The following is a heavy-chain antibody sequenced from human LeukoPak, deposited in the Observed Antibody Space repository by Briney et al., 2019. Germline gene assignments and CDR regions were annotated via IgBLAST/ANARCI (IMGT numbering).Heavy chain of an antibody. J-gene: IGHJ4*02. V-gene: IGHV3-48*03. CDR2: ISTSGSTI. CDR1: GFTFSSYE. Sequence: PGGSLRLSCAASGFTFSSYEMNGVRQARGKGLEGVSYISTSGSTIYYADSVKGRFTVSRDNTKNSLYLQTNSLRADDTAVYYCARYASAWYAVDYWSQGTLVTVSS. D-gene: IGHD6-13*01. CDR3: ARYASAWYAVDY.